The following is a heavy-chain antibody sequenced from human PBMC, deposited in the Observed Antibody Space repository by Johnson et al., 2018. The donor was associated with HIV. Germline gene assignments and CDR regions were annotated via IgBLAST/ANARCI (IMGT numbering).Heavy chain of an antibody. V-gene: IGHV3-9*01. Sequence: VQLVESGGGLVQPGRSLRLSCAASGFTFDDYAMHWVRQAPGKGLEWVSGINWSGGSTGYADSVKARFMISRDNAKNSLYLQMNSLRAEDTAVYYCALVLGALPGAFDIWGQGTLVTVSS. D-gene: IGHD3-16*01. CDR3: ALVLGALPGAFDI. CDR1: GFTFDDYA. CDR2: INWSGGST. J-gene: IGHJ3*02.